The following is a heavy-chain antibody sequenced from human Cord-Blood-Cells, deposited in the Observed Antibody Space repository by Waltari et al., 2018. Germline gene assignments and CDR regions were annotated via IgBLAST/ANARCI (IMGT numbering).Heavy chain of an antibody. J-gene: IGHJ3*02. CDR1: GGSISSYY. Sequence: QVQLQESGPGLVKPSETLSLTCTVSGGSISSYYWSWIRQPPGKGLEWIGYIDCSGSTNYNPSLRSRVTISVDTSKNQFSLKLSSVTAADTAVYYCARESDVDDAFDIWGQGTMVTVSS. CDR3: ARESDVDDAFDI. D-gene: IGHD5-12*01. V-gene: IGHV4-59*01. CDR2: IDCSGST.